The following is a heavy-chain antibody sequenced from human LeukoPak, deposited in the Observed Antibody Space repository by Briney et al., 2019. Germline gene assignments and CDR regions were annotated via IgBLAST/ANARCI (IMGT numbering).Heavy chain of an antibody. V-gene: IGHV4-61*02. CDR2: IYTSGST. J-gene: IGHJ3*02. Sequence: SQTLSLTCTVSGGSISSGSYYWSWIRQPAGRGLEWIGRIYTSGSTNYNPSLKSRVTISVDTSKNQFSLKLSSVTAADTAVYYCAREASSGWNDAFGIWGQGTMVTVSS. CDR1: GGSISSGSYY. CDR3: AREASSGWNDAFGI. D-gene: IGHD6-19*01.